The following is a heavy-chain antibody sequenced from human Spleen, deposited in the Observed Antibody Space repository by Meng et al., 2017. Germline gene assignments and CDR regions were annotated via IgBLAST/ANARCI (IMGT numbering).Heavy chain of an antibody. D-gene: IGHD5-24*01. Sequence: GSLRLSCAVSGGSISSANWWSWVRQSPGKGLEWIGEIWHTGSTHYNPSVKSRVNISVDKSKNQFSLTLNSVTAADTAVYYCARDEDGYTFFEYWSQGTLVTGSS. CDR2: IWHTGST. CDR3: ARDEDGYTFFEY. V-gene: IGHV4-4*02. CDR1: GGSISSANW. J-gene: IGHJ4*02.